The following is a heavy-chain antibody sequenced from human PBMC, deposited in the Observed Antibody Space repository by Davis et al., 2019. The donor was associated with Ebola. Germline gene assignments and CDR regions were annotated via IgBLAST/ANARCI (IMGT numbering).Heavy chain of an antibody. CDR3: ARFKIATYYYYGMDV. Sequence: AASVKVSCKTSGGTFTNYAVNWVRQAPGQGLEWMGWINPHNGNTNYAQNVQGRVTMTTDTSTSTAYMELRSLRSDDTAVYYCARFKIATYYYYGMDVWGKGTTVTVSS. CDR1: GGTFTNYA. J-gene: IGHJ6*04. D-gene: IGHD6-13*01. CDR2: INPHNGNT. V-gene: IGHV1-18*01.